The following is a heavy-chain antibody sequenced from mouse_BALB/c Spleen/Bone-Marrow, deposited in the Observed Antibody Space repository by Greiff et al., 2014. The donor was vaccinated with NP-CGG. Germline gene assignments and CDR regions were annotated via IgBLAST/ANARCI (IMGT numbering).Heavy chain of an antibody. V-gene: IGHV14-3*02. Sequence: VQLKESGSELVEPGASVKLSCAASGFNIKDTYMHWVKQRPEQGLEWIGRIDPANGDTKYDPKFQGKATITADTSSNTAYLQLSSLTSEDTAVYYCTRPSFYYGSSYWYFDVWGAGTTVTVSS. CDR3: TRPSFYYGSSYWYFDV. J-gene: IGHJ1*01. CDR2: IDPANGDT. D-gene: IGHD1-1*01. CDR1: GFNIKDTY.